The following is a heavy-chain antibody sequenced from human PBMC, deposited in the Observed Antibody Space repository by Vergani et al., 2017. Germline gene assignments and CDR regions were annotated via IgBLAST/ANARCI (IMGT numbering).Heavy chain of an antibody. V-gene: IGHV3-33*01. CDR2: IWYDGSNK. CDR3: ARGPGGGYTTRLDY. D-gene: IGHD3-16*01. J-gene: IGHJ4*02. Sequence: VQLVESGGGLVKPGGSLRLSCAASGFTFSSYGMHWVRQAPGKGLEWVAVIWYDGSNKYYADSVKGRFTISRDNSKNTLYLQMNSLRAEDTAVYYCARGPGGGYTTRLDYWGQGTLVTVSS. CDR1: GFTFSSYG.